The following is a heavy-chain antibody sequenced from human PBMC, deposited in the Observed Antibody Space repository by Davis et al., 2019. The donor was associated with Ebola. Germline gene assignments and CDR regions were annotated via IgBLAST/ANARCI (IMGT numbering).Heavy chain of an antibody. CDR1: GYTFTGYY. CDR2: INPSTGDT. J-gene: IGHJ4*02. V-gene: IGHV1-2*06. D-gene: IGHD6-19*01. CDR3: GRRLGAVVGIDF. Sequence: ASVKVSCKASGYTFTGYYTHWVRQAPGEGLEWMGRINPSTGDTTYAQTFQGRVTMTRDTSVSTAYMELSGLTSDDTAVYYCGRRLGAVVGIDFWGQGTLVTVSS.